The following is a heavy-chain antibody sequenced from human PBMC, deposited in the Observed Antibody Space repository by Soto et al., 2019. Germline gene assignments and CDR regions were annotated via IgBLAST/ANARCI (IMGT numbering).Heavy chain of an antibody. CDR2: IYLSVRT. Sequence: SATLSLTCAVSSGSISSRNWWSWVRQPPGKGLVWIWFIYLSVRTNYNPSFKSRVTISVDKSKNHFSLKLSSVTAADTAVYYFARLFCTTTSCLTPSWFDPWGQGTRVTVSS. CDR1: SGSISSRNW. D-gene: IGHD2-2*01. J-gene: IGHJ5*02. CDR3: ARLFCTTTSCLTPSWFDP. V-gene: IGHV4-4*02.